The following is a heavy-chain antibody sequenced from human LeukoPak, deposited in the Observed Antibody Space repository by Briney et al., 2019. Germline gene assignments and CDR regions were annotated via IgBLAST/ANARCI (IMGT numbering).Heavy chain of an antibody. CDR3: TRQTSPTEYYLDC. V-gene: IGHV3-73*01. CDR1: GFNFSGSA. Sequence: GGSLKLSCAASGFNFSGSAMHWVRQASGKGLEWVGRIRSKANSYATAYAASVKGRFTISRDDSKNTAYLQMNSLKTEDTAVYYCTRQTSPTEYYLDCWGQGTLVTVSS. CDR2: IRSKANSYAT. J-gene: IGHJ4*02. D-gene: IGHD4-17*01.